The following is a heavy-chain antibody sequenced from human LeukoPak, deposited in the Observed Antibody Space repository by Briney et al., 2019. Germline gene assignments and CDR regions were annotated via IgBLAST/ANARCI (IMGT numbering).Heavy chain of an antibody. CDR3: AREGPNDGAFDR. Sequence: SETLSLTCNVSGGSVSSGAYYWRWVRQPPGKGLDWIGYVSYSGSAEYNPSLKSLVTMSVDTTTNQFSLKLSSVTAADTAVYYCAREGPNDGAFDRWGQGTLVTVSS. D-gene: IGHD1-1*01. V-gene: IGHV4-61*08. CDR1: GGSVSSGAYY. J-gene: IGHJ5*02. CDR2: VSYSGSA.